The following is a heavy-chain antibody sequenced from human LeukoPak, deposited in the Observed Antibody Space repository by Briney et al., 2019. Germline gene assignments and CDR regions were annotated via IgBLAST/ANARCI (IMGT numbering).Heavy chain of an antibody. V-gene: IGHV1-2*02. J-gene: IGHJ6*03. D-gene: IGHD4-23*01. Sequence: ASVKVSCKASGYTFTGYYMHWVRQARGQGLEWMGWINPNSGGTNYAQKLQGRVTMTRDTSISTAYMELSRLRSDDTAVYYCAIAYGGKFLLVGGLVGPNSGSSQSKYYYYYMDVWGKGTTVTVSS. CDR2: INPNSGGT. CDR1: GYTFTGYY. CDR3: AIAYGGKFLLVGGLVGPNSGSSQSKYYYYYMDV.